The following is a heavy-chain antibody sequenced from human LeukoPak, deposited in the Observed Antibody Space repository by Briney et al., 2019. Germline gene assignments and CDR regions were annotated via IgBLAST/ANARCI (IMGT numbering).Heavy chain of an antibody. J-gene: IGHJ6*02. V-gene: IGHV3-11*01. CDR1: GFTFSDYY. CDR3: ARDQMVRGVVYYYYYYGMDV. CDR2: ISSSGSTI. D-gene: IGHD3-10*01. Sequence: PGGSLRLSCAASGFTFSDYYMSWIRQAPGKGLEWVSYISSSGSTIYYADSVKGRFTIPRDNAKNSLYLQMNSLRAEDTAVYYCARDQMVRGVVYYYYYYGMDVWGQGTTVTVSS.